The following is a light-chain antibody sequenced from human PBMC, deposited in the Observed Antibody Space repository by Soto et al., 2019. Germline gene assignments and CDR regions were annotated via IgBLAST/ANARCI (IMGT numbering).Light chain of an antibody. V-gene: IGKV1-5*03. CDR2: KAS. Sequence: DIQVTQFPSSLSASVGDRVTITCRASQSIDSWLAWYHQKPGKAPKLLIYKASTLESGVPSRFSGSGSGTDFTLTISSLQPDDFATYYCQQYNSYPYTFGQGTQVEIK. J-gene: IGKJ2*01. CDR1: QSIDSW. CDR3: QQYNSYPYT.